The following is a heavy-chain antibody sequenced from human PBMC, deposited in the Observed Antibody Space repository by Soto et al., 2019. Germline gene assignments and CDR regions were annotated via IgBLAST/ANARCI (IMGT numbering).Heavy chain of an antibody. CDR1: GFTFSSYA. CDR3: EKGAINNGSWYEGY. J-gene: IGHJ4*02. Sequence: PGGSLRLSCAASGFTFSSYAMSWVRQAPGKGLEWVSSISGSGDSTHNADSVKGRFTISRDNAKNTLYLQLNSLTGDDTAVYYCEKGAINNGSWYEGYWGQGTLVTVSS. V-gene: IGHV3-23*01. CDR2: ISGSGDST. D-gene: IGHD6-13*01.